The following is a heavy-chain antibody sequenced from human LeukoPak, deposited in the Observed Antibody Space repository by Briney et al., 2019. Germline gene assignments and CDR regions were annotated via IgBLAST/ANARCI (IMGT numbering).Heavy chain of an antibody. CDR3: AKSAMVTLGYFDY. J-gene: IGHJ4*02. Sequence: AGRSLRLSCAASGCTFDEYAMHWVLQAPGKSLEWVSGISWNSGSIGYADSVKGRITISRDNAKNSLYLQMNRLRAEDTALYYCAKSAMVTLGYFDYWGQGTLVTVSS. V-gene: IGHV3-9*01. D-gene: IGHD5-18*01. CDR1: GCTFDEYA. CDR2: ISWNSGSI.